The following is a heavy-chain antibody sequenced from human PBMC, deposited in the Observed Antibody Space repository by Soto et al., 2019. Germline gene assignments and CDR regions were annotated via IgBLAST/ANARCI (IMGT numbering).Heavy chain of an antibody. J-gene: IGHJ4*02. CDR2: ISGSGDGT. D-gene: IGHD5-18*01. CDR1: GFTFSSFA. Sequence: GSLRLSCAASGFTFSSFALSWVRQAPGKGLEWVSAISGSGDGTDYADSVKGRFTISRDNSKNTLYLQMNSLRAEDTAVYYCAGPGYSSQDYWGQGALVTVPQ. CDR3: AGPGYSSQDY. V-gene: IGHV3-23*01.